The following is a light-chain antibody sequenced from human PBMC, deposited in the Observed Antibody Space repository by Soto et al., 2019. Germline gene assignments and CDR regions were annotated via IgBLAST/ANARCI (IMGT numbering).Light chain of an antibody. Sequence: DIQMTQSPSSLSTSVGDRVTITCRASQSVRTYLNWYQQKPGKPPKLLISGSSRLQGGVPSRFSGSGSGTDFTLIISSLQPEDVATYYCQQGYSSPHAFGQGTKVEIK. CDR2: GSS. CDR3: QQGYSSPHA. CDR1: QSVRTY. V-gene: IGKV1-39*01. J-gene: IGKJ2*01.